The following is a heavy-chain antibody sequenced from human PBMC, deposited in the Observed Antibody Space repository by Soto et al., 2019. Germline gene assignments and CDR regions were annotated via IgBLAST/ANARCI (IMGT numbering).Heavy chain of an antibody. V-gene: IGHV3-15*07. D-gene: IGHD2-21*01. CDR3: AADLGPAYDSNNWFDP. CDR1: GFIFSHAW. Sequence: EVQLVESGGDLVKPGGSLRLSCAASGFIFSHAWFHWVRQPPGKGLELVGRVKNNGGATDYAASVKGRFTISRDDSTDAVYLQMSSQRSEDTAIYYCAADLGPAYDSNNWFDPWGQGTLVTVSS. CDR2: VKNNGGAT. J-gene: IGHJ5*02.